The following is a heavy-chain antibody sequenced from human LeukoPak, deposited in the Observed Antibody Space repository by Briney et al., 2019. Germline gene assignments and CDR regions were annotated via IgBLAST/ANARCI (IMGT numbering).Heavy chain of an antibody. CDR3: ARDRNSGWYFDY. Sequence: ASVKVSCKASGYTFASHDINWVRQATGQGLEWMGWMNPNSGNTGYAQKFQGRVTMTRDTSISTAYMELSSLRSEDTTVYYCARDRNSGWYFDYWGQGTLVTVSS. CDR2: MNPNSGNT. J-gene: IGHJ4*02. D-gene: IGHD6-19*01. V-gene: IGHV1-8*01. CDR1: GYTFASHD.